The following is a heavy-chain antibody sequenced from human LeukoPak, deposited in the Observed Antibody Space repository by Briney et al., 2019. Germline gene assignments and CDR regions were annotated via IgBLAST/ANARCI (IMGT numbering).Heavy chain of an antibody. D-gene: IGHD3-3*01. Sequence: SETLSLTCTVSGGSISSYYWSRIRQPPGKGLEWIGYIYYSGSTYYNPSLKSRVTISVDTSKNQFSLKLSSVTAADTAVYYCARRLVFWSGYSQSDYYYYGMDVWGQGTTVTVSS. CDR2: IYYSGST. CDR3: ARRLVFWSGYSQSDYYYYGMDV. J-gene: IGHJ6*02. V-gene: IGHV4-59*12. CDR1: GGSISSYY.